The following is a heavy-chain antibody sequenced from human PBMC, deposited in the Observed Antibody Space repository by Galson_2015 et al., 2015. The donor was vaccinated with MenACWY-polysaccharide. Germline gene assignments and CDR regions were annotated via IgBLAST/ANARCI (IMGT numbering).Heavy chain of an antibody. CDR3: ARVRLRDAGRYFDC. CDR2: IKQDGSER. Sequence: SLRLSCAASEFTFSSFWMAWVRQAPGRGLEWVANIKQDGSERYYVDSVQGRFTISRDNAENSLFLQMNSLGAEDTAVYYCARVRLRDAGRYFDCWGQGTLVTVSS. CDR1: EFTFSSFW. J-gene: IGHJ4*02. V-gene: IGHV3-7*01. D-gene: IGHD1-26*01.